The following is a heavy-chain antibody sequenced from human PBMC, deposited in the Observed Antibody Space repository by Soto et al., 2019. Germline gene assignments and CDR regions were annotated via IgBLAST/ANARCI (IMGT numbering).Heavy chain of an antibody. CDR3: AKTDGTVAFGDY. D-gene: IGHD1-7*01. CDR2: ILGSGVGT. J-gene: IGHJ4*02. CDR1: GFTFSNYG. Sequence: GSLRLSCAASGFTFSNYGMSWVRQATGKGLEWVSGILGSGVGTFYANSVRGRFTISRDNSRNTLYLQMNSLRVEDTAIYYCAKTDGTVAFGDYWGQGALVTVSS. V-gene: IGHV3-23*01.